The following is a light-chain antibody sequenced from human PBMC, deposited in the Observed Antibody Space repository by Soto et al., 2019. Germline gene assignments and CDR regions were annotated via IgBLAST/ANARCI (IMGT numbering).Light chain of an antibody. Sequence: QTVVTQEPLFSVSPGRTVTLTCGLSSGSVSTSYYPSWYQQTPGQAPRTLIYNTNSRSSGVPDRFSGSILGNKAALTITGAQADDESDYYCALYMGSGISVFGGGTKVTVL. CDR1: SGSVSTSYY. CDR3: ALYMGSGISV. CDR2: NTN. J-gene: IGLJ3*02. V-gene: IGLV8-61*01.